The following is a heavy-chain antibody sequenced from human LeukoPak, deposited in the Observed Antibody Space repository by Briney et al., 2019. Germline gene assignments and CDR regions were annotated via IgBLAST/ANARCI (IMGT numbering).Heavy chain of an antibody. CDR3: ASGPDQRWLQFGKETWENGAHEYCFDY. J-gene: IGHJ4*02. CDR1: GGSISSGGYS. CDR2: IYHSGST. Sequence: SETLSLTCAVSGGSISSGGYSWSWIRQPPGTGLEWIGYIYHSGSTNYNPSLKSRVTISVDTSKNQFSLKLSSVTAADTAVYYCASGPDQRWLQFGKETWENGAHEYCFDYWGQGTLVTVSS. V-gene: IGHV4-30-2*01. D-gene: IGHD5-24*01.